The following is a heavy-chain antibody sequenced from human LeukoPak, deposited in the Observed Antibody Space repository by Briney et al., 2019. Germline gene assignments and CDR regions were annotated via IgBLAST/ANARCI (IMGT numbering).Heavy chain of an antibody. CDR3: AKDSGPFNYYDSSGYFKDY. Sequence: GGSLRLSCAASGFTFSSYAMSWVRQAPGKGLEWVSAISGSGGSTYYADSVKGRFTISRDNSKNTLYLQMNSLRAEDTAVYYCAKDSGPFNYYDSSGYFKDYWGQGTLVTVSS. V-gene: IGHV3-23*01. CDR1: GFTFSSYA. CDR2: ISGSGGST. D-gene: IGHD3-22*01. J-gene: IGHJ4*02.